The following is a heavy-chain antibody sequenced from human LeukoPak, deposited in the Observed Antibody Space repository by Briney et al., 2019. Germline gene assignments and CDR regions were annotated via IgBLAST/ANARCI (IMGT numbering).Heavy chain of an antibody. D-gene: IGHD5-24*01. CDR2: IYYSGST. Sequence: PSETLSLTCTVSGGSISSSSYYWGWVRQPPGKGLEWLGSIYYSGSTYYNPSLKSRVTISVDTSKNQFSLKLSSVTAADTAVYYCARYPFDGYNYYFDYWGQGTLVTVSS. J-gene: IGHJ4*02. V-gene: IGHV4-39*01. CDR1: GGSISSSSYY. CDR3: ARYPFDGYNYYFDY.